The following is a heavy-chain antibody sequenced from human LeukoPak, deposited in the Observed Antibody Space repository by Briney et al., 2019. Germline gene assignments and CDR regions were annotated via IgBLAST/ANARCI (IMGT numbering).Heavy chain of an antibody. J-gene: IGHJ4*02. V-gene: IGHV3-7*03. Sequence: GGSLRLSCAASGFTFSSYWVSWVRQAPGKGLEWVANIKQDGSEKYYVDSVKGRFTISRDNAKNSLYPQMNSLRAEDTAVYYCAREEGATIGGPYYFDYWGQGTLVTVSS. CDR1: GFTFSSYW. CDR3: AREEGATIGGPYYFDY. D-gene: IGHD1-26*01. CDR2: IKQDGSEK.